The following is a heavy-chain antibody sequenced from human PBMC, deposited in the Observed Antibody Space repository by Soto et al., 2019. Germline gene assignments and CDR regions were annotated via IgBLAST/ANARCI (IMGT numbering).Heavy chain of an antibody. D-gene: IGHD4-17*01. Sequence: EVRLVESGGGLVQPGGSLRLSCAASGVTVGNNSMSWVRQAPGKGLEWVSVIYSGGDTGYADSVKGRFTMSRDSTKNTVYLQMDSLRAEDTAVYFCARNVPVTALGYWGQGSLVTVSS. CDR1: GVTVGNNS. CDR3: ARNVPVTALGY. CDR2: IYSGGDT. V-gene: IGHV3-66*01. J-gene: IGHJ4*02.